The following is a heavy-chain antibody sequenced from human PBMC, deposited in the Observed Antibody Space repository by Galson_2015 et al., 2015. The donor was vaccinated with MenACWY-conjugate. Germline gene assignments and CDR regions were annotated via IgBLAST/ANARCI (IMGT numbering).Heavy chain of an antibody. Sequence: SLRLSCAASGFTFSSYAMSWVRQAPGKGLEWVSAISGSGGSTYYADSVKGRFTISRDNSKNTLYLQMNSLRAEDTAVYYCAKFQWNSLWCGELCSGLGETEDYWGQGTLVTVSS. V-gene: IGHV3-23*01. D-gene: IGHD3-10*01. CDR3: AKFQWNSLWCGELCSGLGETEDY. CDR1: GFTFSSYA. J-gene: IGHJ4*02. CDR2: ISGSGGST.